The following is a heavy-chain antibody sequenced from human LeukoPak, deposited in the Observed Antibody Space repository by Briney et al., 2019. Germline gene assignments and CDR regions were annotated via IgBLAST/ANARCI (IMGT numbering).Heavy chain of an antibody. D-gene: IGHD3-10*01. CDR3: ANYYGSGSYPYYYYYYMDV. Sequence: PGGSLRLSCAASGFTFSSYGMHWVRQAPGKGLEWVAVISYDGSNKYYADSVEGRFTISRDNSKNTLYLQMNSLRAEDTAVYYCANYYGSGSYPYYYYYYMDVWGKGTTVTVSS. CDR2: ISYDGSNK. V-gene: IGHV3-30*18. J-gene: IGHJ6*03. CDR1: GFTFSSYG.